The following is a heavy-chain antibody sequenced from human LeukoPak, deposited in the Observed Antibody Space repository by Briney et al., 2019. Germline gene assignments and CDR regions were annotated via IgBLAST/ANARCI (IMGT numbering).Heavy chain of an antibody. CDR2: INHNSGGK. CDR1: GYTFTGYY. Sequence: ASVKVSCKASGYTFTGYYMHWLRQAPGQGLEWMGWINHNSGGKNYAQKFQGRVTMTRDTSISTAYMELSRLRSDDTAVYYCARARYSSGWASDYWGQGTLVTVSS. J-gene: IGHJ4*02. CDR3: ARARYSSGWASDY. V-gene: IGHV1-2*02. D-gene: IGHD6-19*01.